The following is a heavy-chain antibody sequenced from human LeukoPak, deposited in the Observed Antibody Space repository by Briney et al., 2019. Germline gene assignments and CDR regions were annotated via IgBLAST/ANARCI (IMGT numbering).Heavy chain of an antibody. CDR1: GGSISSYY. J-gene: IGHJ6*02. D-gene: IGHD6-13*01. V-gene: IGHV4-4*07. CDR2: IYTSGST. CDR3: ARGAGPRTYYYGMDV. Sequence: SETLSLTCTVSGGSISSYYWSWIRQPAGKGLEWIGRIYTSGSTNYNPSLKSRVTMSVDTSKNQISLKLSSVTAADTAVYYCARGAGPRTYYYGMDVWGQGTTVTVSS.